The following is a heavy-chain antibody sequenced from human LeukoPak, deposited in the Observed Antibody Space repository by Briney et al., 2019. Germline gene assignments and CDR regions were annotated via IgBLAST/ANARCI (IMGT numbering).Heavy chain of an antibody. Sequence: PSETLSLTCTVSGGSISSGSYYWSWIRQPAGKGLEWIGRIYTSGSTNYNPSLKSRVTISVDTSKNQFSLKLSSVTAADTAVYYCASGYYYDSGYFKHWGQGTLVTVSS. V-gene: IGHV4-61*02. D-gene: IGHD3-22*01. CDR3: ASGYYYDSGYFKH. CDR2: IYTSGST. J-gene: IGHJ1*01. CDR1: GGSISSGSYY.